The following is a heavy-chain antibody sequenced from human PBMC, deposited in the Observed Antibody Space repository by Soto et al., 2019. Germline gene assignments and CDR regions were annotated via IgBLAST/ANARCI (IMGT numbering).Heavy chain of an antibody. CDR1: GFPFSSSW. CDR2: IKSDGSNK. J-gene: IGHJ4*02. V-gene: IGHV3-30-3*01. Sequence: GGSLRLSCAASGFPFSSSWMHWVRQAPGKGLVWVAGIKSDGSNKYYADSVKGRFTISRDNSKNTLYLQMNSLRAEDTAVYYCARGDQWLVSAWSYYFDYWGQGTLVTVSS. CDR3: ARGDQWLVSAWSYYFDY. D-gene: IGHD6-19*01.